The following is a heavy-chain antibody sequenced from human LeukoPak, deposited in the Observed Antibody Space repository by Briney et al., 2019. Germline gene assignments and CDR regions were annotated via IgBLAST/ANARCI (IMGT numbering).Heavy chain of an antibody. CDR3: ARDHYYDSSGYYY. D-gene: IGHD3-22*01. CDR2: ISSSSTI. J-gene: IGHJ4*02. CDR1: GFTFSSYS. V-gene: IGHV3-48*02. Sequence: GGSLRLSCAASGFTFSSYSMNWVRQAPGKGLEWVSYISSSSTIYYADSVKGRFTISRDNAKNSLYLQMNSLRDEDTAVYYCARDHYYDSSGYYYWGQGTLVTVSS.